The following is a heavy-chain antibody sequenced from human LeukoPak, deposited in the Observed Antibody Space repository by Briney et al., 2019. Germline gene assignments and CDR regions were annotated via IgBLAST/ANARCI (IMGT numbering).Heavy chain of an antibody. V-gene: IGHV3-23*01. CDR1: GFTFSSYG. CDR2: ISGSGGST. CDR3: AKRAFSGSYYSAFAV. Sequence: GGSLRLSCAASGFTFSSYGMSWVRQAPGKGLEWVSAISGSGGSTYYADSVKGRFTISRDNSKNTLYLQMNSLRAEDTAVYYCAKRAFSGSYYSAFAVWGQGTMVTVSS. J-gene: IGHJ3*01. D-gene: IGHD1-26*01.